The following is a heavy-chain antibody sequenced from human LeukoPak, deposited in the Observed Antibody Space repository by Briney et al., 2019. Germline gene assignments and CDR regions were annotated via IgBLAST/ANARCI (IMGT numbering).Heavy chain of an antibody. V-gene: IGHV4-59*01. J-gene: IGHJ4*02. CDR1: GGPISVDY. D-gene: IGHD2-21*02. CDR3: AKMTIHGDSVL. CDR2: IYYTGRT. Sequence: SETLSLTCIVSGGPISVDYWNWIRQAPGKGLEWIGYIYYTGRTKYNPSLASRLTISIDTSKSQFSLRLTSVTAADTAVYYWAKMTIHGDSVLWGQGSLVTVSS.